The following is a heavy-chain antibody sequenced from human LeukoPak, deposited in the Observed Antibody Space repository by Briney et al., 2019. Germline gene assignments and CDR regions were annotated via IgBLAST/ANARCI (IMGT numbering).Heavy chain of an antibody. CDR2: INPNSGGT. V-gene: IGHV1-2*02. CDR1: GYTFTGYY. D-gene: IGHD1-26*01. J-gene: IGHJ4*02. CDR3: ARDGWELLPFPGYYVDC. Sequence: ASVKVSCKASGYTFTGYYMNWVRQAPGQGLEWMGWINPNSGGTNYAQKLQGRVTMTRDTSISTAYMELSRLRSDDTAVYYCARDGWELLPFPGYYVDCWGQGTLASVSS.